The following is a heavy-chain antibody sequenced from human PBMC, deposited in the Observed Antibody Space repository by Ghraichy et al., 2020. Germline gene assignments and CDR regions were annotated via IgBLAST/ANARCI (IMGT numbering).Heavy chain of an antibody. CDR3: AKADCSSSTCYRASDS. Sequence: GGSLRLSCAASGFTFSSYAMSWVRQAPGRGLEWVSSISDSDISTYYADSVKGRFTISRDNSKNTLCLQMNSLRAEDTAVYYCAKADCSSSTCYRASDSWGQGTLVTVSS. J-gene: IGHJ4*02. D-gene: IGHD2-2*01. CDR2: ISDSDIST. V-gene: IGHV3-23*01. CDR1: GFTFSSYA.